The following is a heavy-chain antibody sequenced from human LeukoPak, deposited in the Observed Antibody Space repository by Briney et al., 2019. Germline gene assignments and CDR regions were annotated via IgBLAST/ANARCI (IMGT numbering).Heavy chain of an antibody. V-gene: IGHV3-11*04. J-gene: IGHJ4*02. D-gene: IGHD3-9*01. CDR2: ISSSGSTI. CDR1: GFTFSDYY. Sequence: SGGSLRLSCAASGFTFSDYYMSWIRQAPGKGLEWVSYISSSGSTIYYADSVKGRFTISRDDAKNSLYLQMNSLRAEDTAVYYCARANYDILTGYSYYFDYWGQGTLVTVSS. CDR3: ARANYDILTGYSYYFDY.